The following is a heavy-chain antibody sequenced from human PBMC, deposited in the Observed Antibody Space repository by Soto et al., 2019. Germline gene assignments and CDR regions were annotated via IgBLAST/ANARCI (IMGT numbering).Heavy chain of an antibody. CDR1: GYSFTSYW. D-gene: IGHD2-2*01. Sequence: PGESLKISCKGSGYSFTSYWISWVRQMPGKGLEWMGRIDPSDSYTNYSPSFQGHVTISADKSISTAYLQWSSLKASDTAMYYCARQMNSTVVVPSVYHYYYYGMVVSCPAPTVTV. CDR3: ARQMNSTVVVPSVYHYYYYGMVV. J-gene: IGHJ6*02. CDR2: IDPSDSYT. V-gene: IGHV5-10-1*01.